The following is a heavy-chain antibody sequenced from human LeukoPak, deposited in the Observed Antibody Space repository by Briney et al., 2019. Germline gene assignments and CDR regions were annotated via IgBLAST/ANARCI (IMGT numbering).Heavy chain of an antibody. CDR2: ISSSSSYI. J-gene: IGHJ4*02. Sequence: GGSLRLSCAASGFTFSSYSMNWVRQAPGKGLEWVSSISSSSSYIYYADSVKGRFTISRDNAKNTLYLQMNSLRAEDTAVYYCARDQDGYPDYWGQGTLVTVSS. CDR3: ARDQDGYPDY. V-gene: IGHV3-21*01. D-gene: IGHD5-24*01. CDR1: GFTFSSYS.